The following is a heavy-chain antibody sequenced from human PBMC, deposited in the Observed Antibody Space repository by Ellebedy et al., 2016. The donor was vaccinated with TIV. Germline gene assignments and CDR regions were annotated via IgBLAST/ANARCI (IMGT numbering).Heavy chain of an antibody. V-gene: IGHV3-23*03. CDR3: ARDLDKSSGWYGGAAY. CDR1: GLTFSSHA. Sequence: GESLKISCAASGLTFSSHAMSWVRQAPGKGLEWVSVIFSAADGGETHYADSVKCRFTISRDSSKNTLYLQMNSLRAEDTAVYYCARDLDKSSGWYGGAAYWGQGTQVTVSS. J-gene: IGHJ4*02. D-gene: IGHD6-19*01. CDR2: IFSAADGGET.